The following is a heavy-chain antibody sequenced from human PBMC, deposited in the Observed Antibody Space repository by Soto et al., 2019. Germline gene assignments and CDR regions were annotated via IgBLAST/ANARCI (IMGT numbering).Heavy chain of an antibody. CDR2: IYHSGST. CDR1: GGSITSGGYF. D-gene: IGHD3-16*02. J-gene: IGHJ4*02. V-gene: IGHV4-31*03. CDR3: ARGRLGQLSLTSSFDY. Sequence: QVQLQELGPGLVKPSQTLSLTCTVSGGSITSGGYFWSWIRQHPGKGLEWIGYIYHSGSTFYNPSLQSRVALSVDTSKSQFSLKLNSVTAADTAVYYCARGRLGQLSLTSSFDYWGQGTLVTVSS.